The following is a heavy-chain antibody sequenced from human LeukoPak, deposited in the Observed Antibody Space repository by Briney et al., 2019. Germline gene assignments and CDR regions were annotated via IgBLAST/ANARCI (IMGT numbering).Heavy chain of an antibody. V-gene: IGHV4-30-2*01. CDR2: IYHSGST. J-gene: IGHJ4*02. D-gene: IGHD4-17*01. CDR1: GGSISSGGYS. Sequence: PSQTLSLTCAVSGGSISSGGYSWSWLRQPPGKGLEWIGYIYHSGSTYYNPSLKSRVTISVDRSKNQFSLKLSSVTATDTAVYYCARAYGATGFDYWGQGTLVTVSS. CDR3: ARAYGATGFDY.